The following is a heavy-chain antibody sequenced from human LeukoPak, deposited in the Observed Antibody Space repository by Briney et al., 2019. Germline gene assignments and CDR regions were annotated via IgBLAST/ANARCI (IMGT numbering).Heavy chain of an antibody. CDR3: ARDTWGRERGNWFDP. V-gene: IGHV4-61*02. J-gene: IGHJ5*02. Sequence: SETLSLTCTVSGGSISSGSYYWSWIRQPAGKGLEWIGRIYTSGSTNYNPSLKSRVTISVDTSKNQFSLKLSSVTAADTAVYYCARDTWGRERGNWFDPWGQGTLVTVSS. D-gene: IGHD7-27*01. CDR2: IYTSGST. CDR1: GGSISSGSYY.